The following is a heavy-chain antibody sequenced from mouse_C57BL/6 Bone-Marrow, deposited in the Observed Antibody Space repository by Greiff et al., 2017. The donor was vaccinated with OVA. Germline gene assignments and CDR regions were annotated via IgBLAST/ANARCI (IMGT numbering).Heavy chain of an antibody. Sequence: QVQLQQPGAELVKPGASVKLSCKASGYTFTSYWMQWVKQRPGQGLEWIGEIDPSDSYTNYNQKFKGKATLTVDTSSSTAYMQLSSLTSEDSAVYYCARFDYYSSSSFDYWGQGTTLTVSS. D-gene: IGHD1-1*01. CDR1: GYTFTSYW. V-gene: IGHV1-50*01. CDR2: IDPSDSYT. CDR3: ARFDYYSSSSFDY. J-gene: IGHJ2*01.